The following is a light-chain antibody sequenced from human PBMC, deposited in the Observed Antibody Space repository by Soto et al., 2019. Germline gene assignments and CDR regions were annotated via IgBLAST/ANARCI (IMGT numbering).Light chain of an antibody. CDR2: DTS. CDR1: TGVVTSGHY. J-gene: IGLJ2*01. Sequence: QTVVTQEPSLTVSPGGTVTLTCGSSTGVVTSGHYPYWVQQKPGQVPRTLIYDTSNKHSWTPARFSGSLLGGKAALTLSGALPDDAADYYFFLSYDGARFVLFGGGTKVTVL. CDR3: FLSYDGARFVL. V-gene: IGLV7-46*01.